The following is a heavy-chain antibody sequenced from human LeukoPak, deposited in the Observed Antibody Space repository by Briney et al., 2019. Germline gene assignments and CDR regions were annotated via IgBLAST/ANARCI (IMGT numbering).Heavy chain of an antibody. CDR3: ARDPYSGSYGDSYYYYMDV. D-gene: IGHD1-26*01. Sequence: QPGGSLRLSCAASGFTFSSYGMHWVRQAPGKGLEWVAFIRYDGSNKYYADSVKGRFTISRDNSKNTLYLQMNSLRAEDTAIYYCARDPYSGSYGDSYYYYMDVWGKGTTVTISS. V-gene: IGHV3-30*02. CDR1: GFTFSSYG. J-gene: IGHJ6*03. CDR2: IRYDGSNK.